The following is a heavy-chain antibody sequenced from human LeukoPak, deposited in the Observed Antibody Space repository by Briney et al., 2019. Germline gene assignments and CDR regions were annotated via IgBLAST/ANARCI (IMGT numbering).Heavy chain of an antibody. D-gene: IGHD1-26*01. Sequence: PGRSLRLSCAAPGFTFSSYAMHWVRQAPGKGLEWVAVISYDGSNKYYADSVKGRFTISRDNSKNTLYLQMNSLRAEDTAVYYCARDRGGIVGSIGGGYFDYWGQGTLVTVSS. J-gene: IGHJ4*02. V-gene: IGHV3-30-3*01. CDR1: GFTFSSYA. CDR2: ISYDGSNK. CDR3: ARDRGGIVGSIGGGYFDY.